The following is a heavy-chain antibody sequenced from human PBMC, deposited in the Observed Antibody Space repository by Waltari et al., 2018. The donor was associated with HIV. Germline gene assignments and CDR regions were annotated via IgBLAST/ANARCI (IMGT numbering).Heavy chain of an antibody. Sequence: QVQLVESGGGVVQPGRSLRLSCAASGFAFSSFGMHWVRQAPGKGLGWVALIWYGGSNKYYADSGKVRFTIPRDNSKSMLHLQMSSLRAEDTAVYYCARAPRRGPLDFWGQGTLLTVSS. CDR2: IWYGGSNK. CDR1: GFAFSSFG. CDR3: ARAPRRGPLDF. V-gene: IGHV3-33*01. J-gene: IGHJ4*02. D-gene: IGHD3-10*01.